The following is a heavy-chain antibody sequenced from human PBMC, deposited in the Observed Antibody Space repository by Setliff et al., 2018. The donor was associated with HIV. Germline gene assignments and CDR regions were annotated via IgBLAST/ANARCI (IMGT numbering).Heavy chain of an antibody. Sequence: ASVKVSCKASGYTFTSCFMHWVRQTPGQGLEYMGIINPSDGTTDYTQKFQDRVTMTSDTSTSTVYMELRSLRSEDTAIYYCVKEYHTTATDTRVANYFDYWGQGTLVTVSS. CDR3: VKEYHTTATDTRVANYFDY. V-gene: IGHV1-46*01. CDR1: GYTFTSCF. D-gene: IGHD6-13*01. J-gene: IGHJ4*02. CDR2: INPSDGTT.